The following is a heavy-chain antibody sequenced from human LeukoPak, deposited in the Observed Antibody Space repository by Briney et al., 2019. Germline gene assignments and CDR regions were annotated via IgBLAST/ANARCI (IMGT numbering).Heavy chain of an antibody. CDR1: GFTFSDYW. J-gene: IGHJ4*02. Sequence: GGSLRLSCAASGFTFSDYWMHWVRQAPGKGLVWVSRISSDGSRVTYADSVKGRFTISRDNAKNTLYLQMNSLRADDTAVYYCARGVERYYYGSGTIFDYWGQGTLVTVSS. V-gene: IGHV3-74*01. D-gene: IGHD3-10*01. CDR2: ISSDGSRV. CDR3: ARGVERYYYGSGTIFDY.